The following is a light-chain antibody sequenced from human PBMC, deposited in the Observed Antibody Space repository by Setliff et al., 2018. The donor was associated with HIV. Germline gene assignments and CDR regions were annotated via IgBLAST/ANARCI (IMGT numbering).Light chain of an antibody. CDR3: CSYAGTKNFV. V-gene: IGLV2-11*01. CDR2: DVT. Sequence: SVLTQPRSVSGSPGQSVTISCSGTSSDVGGYDYVSWYQQHPGKAPKLIIYDVTKRPAGVPDRFSGSKSGNTASLTISGLQGDDEADYYCCSYAGTKNFVFGIGTKATVL. CDR1: SSDVGGYDY. J-gene: IGLJ1*01.